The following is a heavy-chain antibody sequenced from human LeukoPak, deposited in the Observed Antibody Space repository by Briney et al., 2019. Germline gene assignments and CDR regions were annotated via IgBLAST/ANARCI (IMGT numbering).Heavy chain of an antibody. V-gene: IGHV3-30*18. Sequence: GRSLRLSCAASGFTFSNYDMHWVRQAPGKGLEWVAVISYDGSNRYYADSVNGRFTISRDNSKNTLYLQMNSLRAEDTAVYYCANIPEEVVAATGTGHFDYWGQGTLVTVSS. D-gene: IGHD2-15*01. CDR3: ANIPEEVVAATGTGHFDY. J-gene: IGHJ4*02. CDR1: GFTFSNYD. CDR2: ISYDGSNR.